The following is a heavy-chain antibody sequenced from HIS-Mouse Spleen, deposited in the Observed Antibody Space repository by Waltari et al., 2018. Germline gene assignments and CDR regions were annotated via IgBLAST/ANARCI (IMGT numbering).Heavy chain of an antibody. CDR1: GFSLSTSGMC. V-gene: IGHV2-70*01. Sequence: QVTLRESGPALVKPTQTLPLTCTFSGFSLSTSGMCVSWIRQPPGKALEWLSHIEWDDDKYYSTSLKSRLTISKDTSKNQVVLTMTNMDPVDTATYYCARIAEGYSSGWYAFDYWGQGTLVTVSS. CDR3: ARIAEGYSSGWYAFDY. CDR2: IEWDDDK. J-gene: IGHJ4*02. D-gene: IGHD6-19*01.